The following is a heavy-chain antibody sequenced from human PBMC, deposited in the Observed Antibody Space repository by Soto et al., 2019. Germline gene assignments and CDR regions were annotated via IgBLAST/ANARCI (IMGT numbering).Heavy chain of an antibody. D-gene: IGHD6-19*01. CDR1: GDSVSSNSAA. Sequence: SQTLSLTCVISGDSVSSNSAAWNWIRQSPSRGLEWLGRTYYRSKWYNDYAVSVKSRITINPDTSKNQFSLQLNSVTPEDTAVYYCARDLAATPGIAVAGPWFDPWGQGTLVTVPS. CDR2: TYYRSKWYN. CDR3: ARDLAATPGIAVAGPWFDP. J-gene: IGHJ5*02. V-gene: IGHV6-1*01.